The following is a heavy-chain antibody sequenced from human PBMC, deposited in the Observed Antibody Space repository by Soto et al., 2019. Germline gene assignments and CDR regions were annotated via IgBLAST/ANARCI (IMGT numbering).Heavy chain of an antibody. D-gene: IGHD6-13*01. J-gene: IGHJ3*02. V-gene: IGHV4-4*02. Sequence: QVQLQESGPGLVKPSGTLSLTCAVSGGSISSSNWWSWVRQPPGKGLEWIGEIYHSGSTNYNPSLKGRVTISVDKSKNQFSLKVSSVTAADTAVYYCATRYSSSWFHSGAFDIWGQGTMVTVSS. CDR3: ATRYSSSWFHSGAFDI. CDR1: GGSISSSNW. CDR2: IYHSGST.